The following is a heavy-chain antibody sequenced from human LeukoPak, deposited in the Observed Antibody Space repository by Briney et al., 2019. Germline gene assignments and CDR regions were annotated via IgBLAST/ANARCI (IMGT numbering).Heavy chain of an antibody. CDR1: GFTFSSYW. CDR2: ISSSSSTI. V-gene: IGHV3-48*01. J-gene: IGHJ6*02. Sequence: GGSLRLSCAASGFTFSSYWMNWARQAPGKGLEWVSYISSSSSTIYYADSLKGRFTISRDNAKNSLYLQMNSLRAEDTAVYYCARDRSYYDSSGYYPAYYYGMDVWGQGTTVTVSS. D-gene: IGHD3-22*01. CDR3: ARDRSYYDSSGYYPAYYYGMDV.